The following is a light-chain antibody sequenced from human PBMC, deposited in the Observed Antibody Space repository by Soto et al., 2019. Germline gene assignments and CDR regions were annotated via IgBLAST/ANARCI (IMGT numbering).Light chain of an antibody. V-gene: IGKV1D-12*01. CDR2: AAS. CDR3: QQANSFPRT. CDR1: QAISTW. Sequence: DIQMTQSPSSVSASVGDRVTITCRASQAISTWLAWYQQKPGKAPKLLIYAASNLQTGVPSRFSGSGSGTDFTHTISSLQHEDFATYYCQQANSFPRTFGHGTKVDIK. J-gene: IGKJ1*01.